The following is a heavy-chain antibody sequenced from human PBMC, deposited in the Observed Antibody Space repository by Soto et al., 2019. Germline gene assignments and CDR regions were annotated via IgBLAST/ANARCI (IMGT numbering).Heavy chain of an antibody. D-gene: IGHD1-1*01. J-gene: IGHJ6*02. Sequence: ASVKVSCKASGYTFTSYGISWVRQAPGQGLEWMGWISAYNGNTNYAQKLQGRVTMTTDTSTSTAYMELRSLRSDDTAVYYCARDNELMEGDYYYGMDVWGQGTTVTVSS. CDR3: ARDNELMEGDYYYGMDV. V-gene: IGHV1-18*01. CDR1: GYTFTSYG. CDR2: ISAYNGNT.